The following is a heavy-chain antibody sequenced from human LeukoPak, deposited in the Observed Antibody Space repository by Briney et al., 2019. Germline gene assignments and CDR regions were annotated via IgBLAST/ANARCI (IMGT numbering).Heavy chain of an antibody. D-gene: IGHD4-23*01. CDR2: IYYTGST. V-gene: IGHV4-39*01. J-gene: IGHJ6*03. CDR1: GGSISSSDYY. CDR3: ARQPTVVGYYYYYMDV. Sequence: SETLSLTCTVSGGSISSSDYYWGWIRQPPGKGLEWIGNIYYTGSTYYNPSLKSRVTISVDTSKNQFSLKVSSLTATDTALYYCARQPTVVGYYYYYMDVWGKGTTVTVSS.